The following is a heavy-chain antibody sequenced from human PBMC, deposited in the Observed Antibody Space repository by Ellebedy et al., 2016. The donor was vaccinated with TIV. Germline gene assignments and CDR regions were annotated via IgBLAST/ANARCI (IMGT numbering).Heavy chain of an antibody. V-gene: IGHV1-2*02. Sequence: AASVKVSYKTSGYSFTAYYIHWVRQAPGQGLEWMGWINPNIGDTTYAQKFQGMVTMTWDTSISTALMDLSSLRSDDTAVYYCARGMGVTTVYYYFAMDVWGQGTTVTVSS. J-gene: IGHJ6*02. CDR3: ARGMGVTTVYYYFAMDV. D-gene: IGHD4-11*01. CDR2: INPNIGDT. CDR1: GYSFTAYY.